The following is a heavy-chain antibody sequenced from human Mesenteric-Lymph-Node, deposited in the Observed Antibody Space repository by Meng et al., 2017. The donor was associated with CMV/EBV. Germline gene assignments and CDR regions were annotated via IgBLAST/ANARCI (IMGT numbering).Heavy chain of an antibody. J-gene: IGHJ6*02. D-gene: IGHD4-11*01. V-gene: IGHV1-2*02. CDR3: ARSVTTVTRGVYYYYGMDV. CDR2: IDPNSGGT. CDR1: GYTFSDYH. Sequence: ASVKVSCKASGYTFSDYHMHWVRQAPGQGLEWMGWIDPNSGGTNYAQKFQGRVSMTRDTSSSTAYMGLSRLRSEDTAVYYCARSVTTVTRGVYYYYGMDVWGQGTTVTVSS.